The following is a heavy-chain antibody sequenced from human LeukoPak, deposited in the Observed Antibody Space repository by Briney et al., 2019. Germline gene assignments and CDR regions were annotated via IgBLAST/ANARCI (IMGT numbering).Heavy chain of an antibody. Sequence: GGPLRLSCAASGFTFSSYAMSWVRQAPGKGLEWVSAISGSGGSTYYADSVKGRFSISRDNSKNTLYLQMNSLRAEDTAVYYCAKDIKKEEYYYYGMDVWGQGTTVTVSS. V-gene: IGHV3-23*01. J-gene: IGHJ6*02. CDR1: GFTFSSYA. CDR3: AKDIKKEEYYYYGMDV. CDR2: ISGSGGST.